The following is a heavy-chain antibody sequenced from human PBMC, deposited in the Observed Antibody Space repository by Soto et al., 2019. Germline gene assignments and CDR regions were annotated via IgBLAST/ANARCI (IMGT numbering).Heavy chain of an antibody. CDR3: AKDTTLTRGGFDL. D-gene: IGHD4-17*01. CDR1: GFTFDDYA. V-gene: IGHV3-9*01. CDR2: ISWNSGNI. Sequence: EVPLVESGGGLVQPGRSLRLSCAASGFTFDDYAMHWVRQAPGKGLEWVSGISWNSGNIAYADSVKGRFTISRDNAKNSLYLQMNSLRAEDTALYYCAKDTTLTRGGFDLWGRGTLVTVSS. J-gene: IGHJ2*01.